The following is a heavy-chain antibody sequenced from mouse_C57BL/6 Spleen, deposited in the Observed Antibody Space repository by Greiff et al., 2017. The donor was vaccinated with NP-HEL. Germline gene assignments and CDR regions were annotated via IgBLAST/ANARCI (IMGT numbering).Heavy chain of an antibody. V-gene: IGHV1-63*01. CDR2: IYPGGGYT. J-gene: IGHJ4*01. CDR3: ARSIDYYGSSYNYAMDY. D-gene: IGHD1-1*01. CDR1: GYTFTNYW. Sequence: QVQLKESGAELVRPGTSVKMSCKASGYTFTNYWIGWAKQRPGHGLEWIGDIYPGGGYTNYNEKFKGKATLTADKSSSTAYMQFSSLTSEDSAIYYCARSIDYYGSSYNYAMDYWGQGTSVTVSS.